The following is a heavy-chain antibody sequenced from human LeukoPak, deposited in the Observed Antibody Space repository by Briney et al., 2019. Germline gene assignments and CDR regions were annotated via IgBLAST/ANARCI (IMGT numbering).Heavy chain of an antibody. J-gene: IGHJ3*02. CDR1: GFAFSSIA. D-gene: IGHD1-1*01. V-gene: IGHV3-23*01. Sequence: GGSLRLSCAAAGFAFSSIALSWVRQAPGEGLDWVSSISVSSTTYYLDSVKGRFTISRDNSNNALFLQMNSLRAEDTALYYCAKCNLDNCREGFHIWGQGTMVTVSS. CDR2: ISVSSTT. CDR3: AKCNLDNCREGFHI.